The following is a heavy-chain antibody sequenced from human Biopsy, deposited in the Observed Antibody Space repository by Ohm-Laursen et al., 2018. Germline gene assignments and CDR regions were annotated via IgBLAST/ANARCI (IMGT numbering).Heavy chain of an antibody. Sequence: SDTLSLTWPVSGDSISSYYWSWIRQPPGKGLEWIGYVYYTGSTAYNPSLQSRVSISVDTSRNQVSLTLSSVTAADTAVYYCARDSGILNYGNFKYYHYYGMDVWGQGTKVTVSS. CDR1: GDSISSYY. J-gene: IGHJ6*02. D-gene: IGHD4-11*01. CDR3: ARDSGILNYGNFKYYHYYGMDV. CDR2: VYYTGST. V-gene: IGHV4-59*01.